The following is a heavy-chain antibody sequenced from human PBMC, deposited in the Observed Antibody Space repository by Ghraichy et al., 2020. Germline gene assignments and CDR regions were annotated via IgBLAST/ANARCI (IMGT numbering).Heavy chain of an antibody. CDR1: GGSISSGGYF. Sequence: SETLSLTCTVSGGSISSGGYFWGWIRQPPGKGLEWIGSFYYSVNTFHNPSLKSRVTISVDASKNQFSLELSAVTAADTAVYYCARGMRQSGYDWGYCFDYWGQGSLVTVSS. V-gene: IGHV4-39*01. CDR3: ARGMRQSGYDWGYCFDY. D-gene: IGHD5-12*01. J-gene: IGHJ4*02. CDR2: FYYSVNT.